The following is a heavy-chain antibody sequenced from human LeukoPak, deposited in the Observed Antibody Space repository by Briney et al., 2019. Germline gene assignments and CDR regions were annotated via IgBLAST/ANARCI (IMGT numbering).Heavy chain of an antibody. Sequence: ASVKVSCKASGYTFTAYYLHWVRQAPGQGLEWMGWINPNTGGTKYAQTFQGRVTMTRDTSISAAYMEVTRLRSDDTAVYFCARARVPAAQRLSSWGQGTLVTVSS. CDR1: GYTFTAYY. D-gene: IGHD2-2*01. CDR2: INPNTGGT. V-gene: IGHV1-2*02. J-gene: IGHJ5*02. CDR3: ARARVPAAQRLSS.